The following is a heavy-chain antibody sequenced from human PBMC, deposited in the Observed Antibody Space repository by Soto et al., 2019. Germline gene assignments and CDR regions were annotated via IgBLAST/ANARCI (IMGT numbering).Heavy chain of an antibody. J-gene: IGHJ4*02. CDR2: IRSKAYGGTA. CDR1: GFNFADYV. D-gene: IGHD3-9*01. V-gene: IGHV3-49*04. Sequence: GGSLRLSCATSGFNFADYVLSWVRQSPGKGLEWVGYIRSKAYGGTADYAASVTGRFTISRDDSKSIAYLQMNSLKTEDTAVYYCARDLLTGYYSPPQDYWGQGTLVTVSS. CDR3: ARDLLTGYYSPPQDY.